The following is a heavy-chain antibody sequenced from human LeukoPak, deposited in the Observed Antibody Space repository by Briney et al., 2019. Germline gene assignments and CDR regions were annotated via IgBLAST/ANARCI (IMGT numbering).Heavy chain of an antibody. CDR3: AREVTTVPKVCGY. V-gene: IGHV7-4-1*01. J-gene: IGHJ4*02. D-gene: IGHD4-17*01. CDR1: GYTFINYA. Sequence: ASVKVSCKASGYTFINYAITWVRQAPGQGLEWVGWINTKTGSATYAQGFTGRFVFSSDTSVNTAYLQIGSLRAEDTAVYYCAREVTTVPKVCGYWGQGTLVTVSS. CDR2: INTKTGSA.